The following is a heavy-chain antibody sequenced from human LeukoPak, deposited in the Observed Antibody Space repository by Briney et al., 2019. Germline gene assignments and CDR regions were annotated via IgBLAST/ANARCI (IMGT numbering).Heavy chain of an antibody. CDR3: ARLAAVPG. Sequence: ASVKVSCKASGYTFTDYYLHWVRQAPGQRLEWMGWIHPNSGGTNYAQKFQGRVAMTRDTSISTAYMEPSSLRSDDTAVYYCARLAAVPGWGQGTLVTVSS. D-gene: IGHD6-19*01. CDR2: IHPNSGGT. CDR1: GYTFTDYY. J-gene: IGHJ1*01. V-gene: IGHV1-2*02.